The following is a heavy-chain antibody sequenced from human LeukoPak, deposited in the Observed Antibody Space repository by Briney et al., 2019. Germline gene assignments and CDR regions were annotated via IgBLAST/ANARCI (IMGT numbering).Heavy chain of an antibody. CDR1: GGSISSGGYS. CDR3: ARVSLSSSTYYLDY. V-gene: IGHV4-30-2*01. D-gene: IGHD6-13*01. Sequence: SQTLSLTCAVSGGSISSGGYSWSWIRQPPGKGLEWIGYIYHSGSTYYNPSLKSRVTISVDRSKNQFSLKLSSVTAADTAVYYCARVSLSSSTYYLDYWGQGTLVTVSS. J-gene: IGHJ4*02. CDR2: IYHSGST.